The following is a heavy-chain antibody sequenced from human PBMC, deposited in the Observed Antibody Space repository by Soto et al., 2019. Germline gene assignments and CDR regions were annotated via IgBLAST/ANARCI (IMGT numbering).Heavy chain of an antibody. Sequence: QVQLVQAGAEVKKPGASVKVYCKASGYTFTGYYMHWVRQAPGQGLEWMGWINPNRGGTNYAQKFEGRVKMTSDTSISTGYMELRRLRSDDTAVYDCARPNTVTTVGGAFDIWGQVSLVTVSS. CDR3: ARPNTVTTVGGAFDI. CDR2: INPNRGGT. J-gene: IGHJ3*02. CDR1: GYTFTGYY. V-gene: IGHV1-2*02. D-gene: IGHD4-17*01.